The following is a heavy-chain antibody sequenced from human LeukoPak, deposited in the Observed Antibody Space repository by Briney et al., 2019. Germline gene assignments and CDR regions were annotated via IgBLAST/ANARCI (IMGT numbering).Heavy chain of an antibody. CDR3: ASHCSSTSCYYLFAFDI. CDR2: IYHSGST. CDR1: GGSISSSNW. Sequence: PSETLSLTCAVSGGSISSSNWWSWVRQPPGKGLEWIGEIYHSGSTNYNPSLKSRVTISVDKSKNQFSLKLSSVTAADTAVYYCASHCSSTSCYYLFAFDIWGQGTMVTVSS. J-gene: IGHJ3*02. V-gene: IGHV4-4*02. D-gene: IGHD2-2*01.